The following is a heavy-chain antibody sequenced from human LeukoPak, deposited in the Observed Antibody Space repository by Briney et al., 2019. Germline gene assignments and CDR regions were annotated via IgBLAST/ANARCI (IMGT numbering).Heavy chain of an antibody. CDR2: IYHSGST. CDR1: GGSISSGGYS. CDR3: AGFATQEYYYYYGMDV. V-gene: IGHV4-30-2*01. Sequence: SQTLSLTCAVSGGSISSGGYSWSWIRQPPGKGLEWTGYIYHSGSTYYNPSLKSRVTISVDRSKNQFSLKLSSVTAADTAVYYCAGFATQEYYYYYGMDVWGQGTTVTVSS. J-gene: IGHJ6*02.